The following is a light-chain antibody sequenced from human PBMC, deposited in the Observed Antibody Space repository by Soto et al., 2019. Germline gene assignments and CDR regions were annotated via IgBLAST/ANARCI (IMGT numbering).Light chain of an antibody. V-gene: IGKV3D-20*01. CDR3: QKCGSSPYT. Sequence: EIGLTQSPATLSLSPGERATLSCGASQSVSSSYLAGYQQKTGLAPRLLIYDASGRDTGIPYRFSGSGSGSDVTLTISSLQPEDFAVYFCQKCGSSPYTFGHGTKLEIK. CDR2: DAS. J-gene: IGKJ2*01. CDR1: QSVSSSY.